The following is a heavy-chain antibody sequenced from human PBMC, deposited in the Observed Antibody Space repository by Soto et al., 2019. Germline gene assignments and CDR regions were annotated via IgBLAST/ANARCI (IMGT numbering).Heavy chain of an antibody. CDR2: IIPALGTA. CDR1: GGTFSSPT. Sequence: QDQLVQSGAEVQKPGSSVTVSCKASGGTFSSPTFSWVRQAPGQGLEWMGRIIPALGTATSAQKFQGRVTITADESATTVYMELNSLRSEDTAVDYCARPDVGDYGDFDLWGRGTLGTVSS. CDR3: ARPDVGDYGDFDL. J-gene: IGHJ2*01. D-gene: IGHD4-17*01. V-gene: IGHV1-69*08.